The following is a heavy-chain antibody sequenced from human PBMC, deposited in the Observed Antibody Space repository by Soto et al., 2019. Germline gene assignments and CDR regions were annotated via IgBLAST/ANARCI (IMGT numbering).Heavy chain of an antibody. CDR1: EFTFSNSG. CDR2: ILNDGSNR. CDR3: ARDDEYSGNGMDV. J-gene: IGHJ6*02. D-gene: IGHD3-10*01. V-gene: IGHV3-33*01. Sequence: QVQLVESGGGVVQPGRSLRLSCAASEFTFSNSGMNWVRQSPGKGLEWVAVILNDGSNRYHVESVQDRFTISIDNSKNTLYLKRNSLRSVDTAVYYCARDDEYSGNGMDVWGQGTTVTVS.